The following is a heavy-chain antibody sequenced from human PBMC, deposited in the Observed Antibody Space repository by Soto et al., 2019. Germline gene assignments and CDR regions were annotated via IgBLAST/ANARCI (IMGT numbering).Heavy chain of an antibody. V-gene: IGHV3-66*01. J-gene: IGHJ4*02. CDR3: TGGMNSRNHCGN. CDR1: GSSVRTHY. CDR2: IAGSGGT. Sequence: EVQLVESGGGVVQPGGSLRLSCAVSGSSVRTHYMSRVRQAPGKGLERVSGIAGSGGTYYADSVKGRFTISRDNSKNTLYLQMNSLGVEDTAVYYCTGGMNSRNHCGNWGQGTLVTVSS. D-gene: IGHD3-22*01.